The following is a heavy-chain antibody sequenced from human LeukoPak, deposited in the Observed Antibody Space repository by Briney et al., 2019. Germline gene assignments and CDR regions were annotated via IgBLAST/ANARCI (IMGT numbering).Heavy chain of an antibody. D-gene: IGHD5-18*01. CDR3: AKDLDAWIPTGRGMDV. CDR1: GLTFHDHA. Sequence: GGSLRLSCAASGLTFHDHAMHWVRQAPGKGLEWLAGISWNSASIGYAVSVKGRFTISRDNAKNSLYLQMNTLRVEDTALYYCAKDLDAWIPTGRGMDVWGKGTTVTVSA. CDR2: ISWNSASI. V-gene: IGHV3-9*01. J-gene: IGHJ6*04.